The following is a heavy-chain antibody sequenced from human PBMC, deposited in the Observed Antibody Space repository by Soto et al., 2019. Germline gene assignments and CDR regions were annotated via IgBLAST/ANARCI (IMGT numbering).Heavy chain of an antibody. CDR2: IYYSGST. D-gene: IGHD2-2*01. CDR1: GGSISSGGYY. J-gene: IGHJ5*02. CDR3: ARGGGLVGDIVVVPVPFDP. V-gene: IGHV4-31*03. Sequence: QVQLQESGPGLVKPSQTLSLTCTVSGGSISSGGYYWSWIRQHPGKGLEWIGYIYYSGSTYYNPSLKSRVTISVDPSKNQFSLKLSSVTAADTAVYYCARGGGLVGDIVVVPVPFDPWGQGTLVTVSS.